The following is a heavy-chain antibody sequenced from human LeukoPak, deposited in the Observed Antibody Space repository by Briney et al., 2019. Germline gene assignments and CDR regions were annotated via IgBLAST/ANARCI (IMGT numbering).Heavy chain of an antibody. CDR2: IDPYSGNK. J-gene: IGHJ5*02. CDR1: GYTFTTSS. Sequence: ASVRVSCKASGYTFTTSSITWVRQAPGQGLEWMGWIDPYSGNKNYAQKLQGRVTLTTDTSTSTAYIELRSLRSVDTAVYYCARDFPGITKLPASWGQGTLVTVSS. V-gene: IGHV1-18*01. CDR3: ARDFPGITKLPAS. D-gene: IGHD1-20*01.